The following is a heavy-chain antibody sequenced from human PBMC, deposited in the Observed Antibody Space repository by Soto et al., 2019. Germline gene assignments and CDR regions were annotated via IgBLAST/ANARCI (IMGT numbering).Heavy chain of an antibody. Sequence: PGGSLRLSCAASGFTFSSYAMSWVRQAPGKGLEWVSAISGSGGSTYYADSVKGRFTISRDDSKNKLYLQMNSLRAEDTALYYCARETRCTNGVCYTGLGYYYYYYGMDVWGQGTTVTVSS. CDR1: GFTFSSYA. CDR2: ISGSGGST. J-gene: IGHJ6*02. V-gene: IGHV3-23*01. CDR3: ARETRCTNGVCYTGLGYYYYYYGMDV. D-gene: IGHD2-8*01.